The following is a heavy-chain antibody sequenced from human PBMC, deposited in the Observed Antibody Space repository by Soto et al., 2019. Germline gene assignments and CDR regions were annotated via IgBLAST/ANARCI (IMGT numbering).Heavy chain of an antibody. D-gene: IGHD6-19*01. CDR3: ARQSSGSRHYYHYPLDV. V-gene: IGHV1-18*01. J-gene: IGHJ6*02. CDR1: GYTFLNYG. Sequence: GPEVRKPGASVKVACKASGYTFLNYGLSWVRQAPGQGLEWMGWISPFNRNTKYAQKLQGRVTMTTNTSTNTAHMELTSLTSDDTAVYFCARQSSGSRHYYHYPLDVWGQGTTVIVSS. CDR2: ISPFNRNT.